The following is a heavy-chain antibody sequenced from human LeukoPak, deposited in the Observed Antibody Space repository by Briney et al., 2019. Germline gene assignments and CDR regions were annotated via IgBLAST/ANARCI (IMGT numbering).Heavy chain of an antibody. CDR1: GYTFTSYG. CDR2: ISAYNGNT. CDR3: AITTSISCGP. D-gene: IGHD3-22*01. J-gene: IGHJ3*01. V-gene: IGHV1-18*01. Sequence: VASVKVSCNASGYTFTSYGNSWVRHPPGQGHEWMGWISAYNGNTNYAQKLQGRVTMTTDTSTSTAYMELRRLRSDDTAVYYCAITTSISCGPWGQGTMVTVSS.